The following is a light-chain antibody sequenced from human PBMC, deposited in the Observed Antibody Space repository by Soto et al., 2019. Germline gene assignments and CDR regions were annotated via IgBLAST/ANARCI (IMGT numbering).Light chain of an antibody. V-gene: IGKV3-20*01. CDR1: QSVRGSY. CDR2: GAA. CDR3: QQSYGSPPFT. J-gene: IGKJ3*01. Sequence: EMVLTQSPGTLSLSPGERATLSCRASQSVRGSYLAWYQQKPGQAPRLLIFGAASRATGIPDRFSGRGSGTDFTLTISRLEPEDFATYYCQQSYGSPPFTFGPGTRVDI.